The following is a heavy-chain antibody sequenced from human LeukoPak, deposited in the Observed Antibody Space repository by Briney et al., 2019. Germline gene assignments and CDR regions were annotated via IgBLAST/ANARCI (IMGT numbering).Heavy chain of an antibody. CDR2: ISWSSSII. Sequence: GGSLRLSCAASGFTFDDYAMHWVRQAPGKGLEWVSGISWSSSIIGYADSVKGRFTISRDNAKNSLYLQMNSLRAEDTALYYCAKDVAAAADDAFDIWGQGTMVTVSS. J-gene: IGHJ3*02. CDR3: AKDVAAAADDAFDI. V-gene: IGHV3-9*01. CDR1: GFTFDDYA. D-gene: IGHD6-13*01.